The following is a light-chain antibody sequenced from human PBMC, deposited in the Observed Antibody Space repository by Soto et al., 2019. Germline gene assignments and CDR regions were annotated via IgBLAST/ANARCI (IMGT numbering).Light chain of an antibody. CDR3: ATWDDSLSRYV. V-gene: IGLV1-44*01. CDR2: TDH. CDR1: ISNIGSDS. Sequence: QSILTQSPSASGTPGQKGTIPCSGSISNIGSDSVSWFQQLPGSAPRLLIYTDHQRASGVPDRFSGYKSGTSASLDISGLQSADEAVYYCATWDDSLSRYVFGTGTKVTVL. J-gene: IGLJ1*01.